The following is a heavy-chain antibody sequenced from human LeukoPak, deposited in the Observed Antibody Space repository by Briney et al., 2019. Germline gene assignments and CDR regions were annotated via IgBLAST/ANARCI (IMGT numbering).Heavy chain of an antibody. D-gene: IGHD3-22*01. CDR1: GYTFTSYG. V-gene: IGHV1-18*01. J-gene: IGHJ3*02. Sequence: VASVKVSCKASGYTFTSYGISWVRQAPGQGLEWMGWISAYNGNTNYAQKLQGRVTMTTDTSTSTAYMELRSLRSDDTAVYYCARDVFGLYYYDSSGYYYVPRDAFDIWGQGTMVTVSS. CDR3: ARDVFGLYYYDSSGYYYVPRDAFDI. CDR2: ISAYNGNT.